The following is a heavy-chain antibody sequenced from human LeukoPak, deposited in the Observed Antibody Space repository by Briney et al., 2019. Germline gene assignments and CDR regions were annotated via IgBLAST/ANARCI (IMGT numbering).Heavy chain of an antibody. Sequence: GGSLRLSCAASGFTFSDYFMNWIRQAPGKGLEWVSYISSSGSTMNYADSVKGRFAISRDNGKNSLSLQMNSLRAEDTAVYYCAKGPMVRGVMGAFDIWGQGTMVTVSS. V-gene: IGHV3-11*01. D-gene: IGHD3-10*01. CDR1: GFTFSDYF. J-gene: IGHJ3*02. CDR2: ISSSGSTM. CDR3: AKGPMVRGVMGAFDI.